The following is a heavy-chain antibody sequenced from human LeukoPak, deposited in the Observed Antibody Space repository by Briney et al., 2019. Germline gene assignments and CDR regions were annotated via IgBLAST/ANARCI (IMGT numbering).Heavy chain of an antibody. D-gene: IGHD5-12*01. CDR1: GFTVSSNY. CDR3: ARDPSVYIERYYGMDV. CDR2: IYSGGST. Sequence: GGSLRLSCAASGFTVSSNYMSWVRQAPGQGLEWVSVIYSGGSTYYADSVKGRFTISRDNSKNTLYLQMNSLRAEDTAVYYCARDPSVYIERYYGMDVWGQGTTVTVSS. V-gene: IGHV3-53*01. J-gene: IGHJ6*02.